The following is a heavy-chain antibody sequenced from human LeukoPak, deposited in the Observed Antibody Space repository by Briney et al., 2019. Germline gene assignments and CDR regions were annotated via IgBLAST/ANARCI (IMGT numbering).Heavy chain of an antibody. Sequence: ASVKVSCKASGYTFTSYGISWVRQAPGQGLEWMGWISAYNGNTNYAQKLQGRVTMTTDTSTSTAYMELRSLRSDDTAVYYCARDTYGGYYDSSHFDYWGQGTLVTVSS. CDR3: ARDTYGGYYDSSHFDY. J-gene: IGHJ4*02. CDR1: GYTFTSYG. CDR2: ISAYNGNT. V-gene: IGHV1-18*01. D-gene: IGHD3-22*01.